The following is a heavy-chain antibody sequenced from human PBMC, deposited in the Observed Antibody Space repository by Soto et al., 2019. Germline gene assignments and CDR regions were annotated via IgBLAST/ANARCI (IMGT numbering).Heavy chain of an antibody. J-gene: IGHJ4*02. D-gene: IGHD6-19*01. Sequence: QVQLVESGGGVVQPGRSLRLSCAASGFTFSSYGMHCVRQAPGKGLEWVAVISYDGSNKYYADSVKGRFTISRDNSKNTLYLQMNSLRAEDTAVYYCAKDQESSGWGYWGQGTLVTVSS. V-gene: IGHV3-30*18. CDR1: GFTFSSYG. CDR3: AKDQESSGWGY. CDR2: ISYDGSNK.